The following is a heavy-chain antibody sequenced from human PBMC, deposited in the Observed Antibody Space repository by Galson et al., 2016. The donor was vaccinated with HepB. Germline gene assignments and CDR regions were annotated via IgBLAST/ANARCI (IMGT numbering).Heavy chain of an antibody. Sequence: ETLSLTCSVYGGSLSNNFWSWLRQPPGKGLEWIGEIHHTGDTNHNSSLKSRVTMSVDTSKNQFSLKLNSVTAADTAVYYCARGKRPRQWLITKWFDPWGQRTPVTVSA. D-gene: IGHD6-19*01. V-gene: IGHV4-34*01. CDR3: ARGKRPRQWLITKWFDP. CDR1: GGSLSNNF. CDR2: IHHTGDT. J-gene: IGHJ5*02.